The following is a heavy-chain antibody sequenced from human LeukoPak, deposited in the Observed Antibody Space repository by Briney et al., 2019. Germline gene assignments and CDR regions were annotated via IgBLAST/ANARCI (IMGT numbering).Heavy chain of an antibody. CDR2: ISYDGSNK. J-gene: IGHJ4*02. V-gene: IGHV3-30*18. CDR1: GFTFSSYG. CDR3: AKGHLPYGDYGSNYFDY. Sequence: PGRSLRLSCAASGFTFSSYGMLWVRQAPGKGLEWVAVISYDGSNKYYADSVKGRFTISRDNSKNTLYLQMNSLRAEDTAVYYCAKGHLPYGDYGSNYFDYWGQGTLVTVSS. D-gene: IGHD4-17*01.